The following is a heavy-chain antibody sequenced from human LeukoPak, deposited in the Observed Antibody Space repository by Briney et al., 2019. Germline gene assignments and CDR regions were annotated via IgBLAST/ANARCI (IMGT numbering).Heavy chain of an antibody. CDR2: IIPIFGTA. CDR1: GGTFSSYA. J-gene: IGHJ4*02. D-gene: IGHD5-12*01. Sequence: ASVKVSGKASGGTFSSYAISWVRQAPGQGLEWMGGIIPIFGTANYAQKFQGRVTITADKSTSTAYMELSSPRSEDTAVYYCARDFALSGYDYWGQGTLVTVSS. V-gene: IGHV1-69*06. CDR3: ARDFALSGYDY.